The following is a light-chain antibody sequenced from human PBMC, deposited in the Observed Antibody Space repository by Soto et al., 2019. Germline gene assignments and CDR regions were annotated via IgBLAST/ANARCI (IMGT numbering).Light chain of an antibody. J-gene: IGKJ5*01. Sequence: EIVLTQSPATLSLSPGERATLSCRASQSVSSYLAWYQQKPGQAPRLLIYDASNRATGIPARFSASGSGTDFTLTISSLEPEDSAVYYCQQRGNWITFGPGTLLEIK. CDR1: QSVSSY. CDR3: QQRGNWIT. CDR2: DAS. V-gene: IGKV3-11*01.